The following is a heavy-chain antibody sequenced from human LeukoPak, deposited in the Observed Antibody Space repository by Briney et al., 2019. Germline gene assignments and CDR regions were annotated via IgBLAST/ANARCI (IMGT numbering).Heavy chain of an antibody. D-gene: IGHD3-10*01. CDR3: ARAKYYGSGSYSALMDV. V-gene: IGHV3-21*01. J-gene: IGHJ6*03. CDR1: GFTFSSYS. Sequence: GGSLRLSCAASGFTFSSYSMNWVRQAPGKGLEWVSSISSSSSYIYYADSLKGRLTISRDNAKNSLYLQMNSLRAEDTAVYYCARAKYYGSGSYSALMDVWGKGTTVTVSS. CDR2: ISSSSSYI.